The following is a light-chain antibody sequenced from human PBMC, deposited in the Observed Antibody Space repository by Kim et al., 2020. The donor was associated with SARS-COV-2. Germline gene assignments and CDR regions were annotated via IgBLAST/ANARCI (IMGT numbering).Light chain of an antibody. CDR1: QCVSSH. CDR3: QQRSNWPLT. V-gene: IGKV3-11*01. J-gene: IGKJ4*01. Sequence: LSPGERATRSCRASQCVSSHLAWYQQKPGQAPRLLIYDASNRATGIPARFSGSGSGTDFTLTISSLEPEDFAVYYCQQRSNWPLTFGGGAKVDIK. CDR2: DAS.